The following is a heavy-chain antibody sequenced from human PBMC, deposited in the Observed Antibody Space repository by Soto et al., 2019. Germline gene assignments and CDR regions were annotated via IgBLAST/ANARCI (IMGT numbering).Heavy chain of an antibody. CDR2: ISYDGSNK. J-gene: IGHJ4*02. Sequence: QVQLVESGGGVVQPGRSLRLSCAASGFTFSSYGMHWVRQAPGKGLEWVAVISYDGSNKYYADSVKGRFTISRDNSNNTLYLQMNSLRAEDTAVYYCAKGEQQLYYWGQGTLVTVSS. CDR1: GFTFSSYG. CDR3: AKGEQQLYY. V-gene: IGHV3-30*18. D-gene: IGHD6-13*01.